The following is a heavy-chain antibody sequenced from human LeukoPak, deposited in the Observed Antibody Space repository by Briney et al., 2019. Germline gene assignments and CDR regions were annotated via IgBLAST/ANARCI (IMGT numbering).Heavy chain of an antibody. V-gene: IGHV3-30*04. D-gene: IGHD3-10*01. CDR3: ARPTASSGSYYNYYYGMDV. CDR1: GFTFSSYA. J-gene: IGHJ6*02. CDR2: TSYDGSNK. Sequence: TGGSLRLSCAASGFTFSSYAMSWVRQAPGKGLEWVAVTSYDGSNKYYADSVKGRFTISRDNSKNTLYLQMNSLRAEDTAVYYCARPTASSGSYYNYYYGMDVWGQGTTVTVSS.